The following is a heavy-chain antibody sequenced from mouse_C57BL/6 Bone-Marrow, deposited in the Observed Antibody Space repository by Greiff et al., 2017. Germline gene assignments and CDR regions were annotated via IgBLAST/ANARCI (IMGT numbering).Heavy chain of an antibody. CDR1: GYIFTEYT. J-gene: IGHJ2*01. V-gene: IGHV1-62-2*01. D-gene: IGHD2-4*01. Sequence: QVQLQQSGAELVKPGASVKLSCKASGYIFTEYTINWVKQRTGKGLEWIGWFYPGSGSIRYNERFKDKATLTVDKTSNTVYMELSRLKSEDSAVYSAAKHERYYDYDWYIDYWGQGTTLTVSS. CDR2: FYPGSGSI. CDR3: AKHERYYDYDWYIDY.